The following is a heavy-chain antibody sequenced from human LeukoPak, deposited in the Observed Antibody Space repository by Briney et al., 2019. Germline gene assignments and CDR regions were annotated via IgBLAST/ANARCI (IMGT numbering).Heavy chain of an antibody. D-gene: IGHD6-19*01. Sequence: VASVKVSCTASGYTFTSYGISWVRQAPGQGLEWMGWISAYNGNTNYAQKLQGRVTMTTDTSTSTAYMELRSLRSDDTAVYYCARVLYSSGWSDAFDIWGQGTMVTVSS. CDR3: ARVLYSSGWSDAFDI. J-gene: IGHJ3*02. V-gene: IGHV1-18*01. CDR1: GYTFTSYG. CDR2: ISAYNGNT.